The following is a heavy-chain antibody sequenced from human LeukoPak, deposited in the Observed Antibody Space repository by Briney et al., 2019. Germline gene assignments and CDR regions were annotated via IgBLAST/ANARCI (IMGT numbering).Heavy chain of an antibody. CDR3: AKDRNYYGSGRGTFDI. J-gene: IGHJ3*02. CDR1: GFIFSGYA. Sequence: PGGSLRLSCAASGFIFSGYAMSWVRQVPGKGLEWVSGISGSASSIYYADSVKGRFTISRDNSKNTLYLQMNSLRAEDTAVYYCAKDRNYYGSGRGTFDIWGQGTMVAVSS. V-gene: IGHV3-23*01. CDR2: ISGSASSI. D-gene: IGHD3-10*01.